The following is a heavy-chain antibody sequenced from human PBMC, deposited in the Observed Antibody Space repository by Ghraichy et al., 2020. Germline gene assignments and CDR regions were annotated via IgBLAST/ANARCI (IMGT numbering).Heavy chain of an antibody. CDR3: ARDLQLHDY. V-gene: IGHV3-48*01. CDR2: ISSSSSTI. Sequence: GESLNISCAASGFTFSSYSMNWVRQAPGKGLEWVSYISSSSSTIYYADSVKGRFTISRDNAKNSLYLQMNSLRAEDTAVYYCARDLQLHDYWGQGTLVTVSS. D-gene: IGHD5-18*01. CDR1: GFTFSSYS. J-gene: IGHJ4*02.